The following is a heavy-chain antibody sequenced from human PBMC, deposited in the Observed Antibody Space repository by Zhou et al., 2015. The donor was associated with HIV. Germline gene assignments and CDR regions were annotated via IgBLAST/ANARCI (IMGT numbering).Heavy chain of an antibody. CDR3: AKISXYGDYLDK. J-gene: IGHJ4*02. Sequence: QVQLLQSGAEVKKPGSSVKVSCKASGGTFNSNAISWVRQAPGQGLEWMGGLVPIFGTPTYAQKFQGRVTFTADESTSTAYMELSSLGSEDTAMYYCAKISXYGDYLDKWGQGVLVTVSS. D-gene: IGHD4-17*01. CDR2: LVPIFGTP. CDR1: GGTFNSNA. V-gene: IGHV1-69*12.